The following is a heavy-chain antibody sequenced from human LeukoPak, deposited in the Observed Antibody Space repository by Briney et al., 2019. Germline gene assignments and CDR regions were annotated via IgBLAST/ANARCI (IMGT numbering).Heavy chain of an antibody. CDR2: INPNSGGT. CDR3: ARSLLWFGELLEN. J-gene: IGHJ4*02. V-gene: IGHV1-2*02. CDR1: GYTFTGYY. D-gene: IGHD3-10*01. Sequence: ASVKVSCKASGYTFTGYYMHWVRQAPGQGLEWMGWINPNSGGTNYAQKFQGRVPMTRDTSISTAYMELSRLRSDDTAVYYCARSLLWFGELLENWGQGTLVTVSS.